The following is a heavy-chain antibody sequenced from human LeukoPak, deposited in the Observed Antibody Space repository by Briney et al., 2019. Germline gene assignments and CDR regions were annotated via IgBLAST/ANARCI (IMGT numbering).Heavy chain of an antibody. Sequence: HPGGSLRLSCAASGFTFSSYAMHWARQAPGKGLEWVAVISYDGSNKYYADSVKGRFTISGDNSKNTLYLQLNSLRAEDTAVYYCARSPVVGATYPYHWGQGTLVTSPQ. J-gene: IGHJ5*02. CDR1: GFTFSSYA. CDR2: ISYDGSNK. V-gene: IGHV3-30*04. CDR3: ARSPVVGATYPYH. D-gene: IGHD1-26*01.